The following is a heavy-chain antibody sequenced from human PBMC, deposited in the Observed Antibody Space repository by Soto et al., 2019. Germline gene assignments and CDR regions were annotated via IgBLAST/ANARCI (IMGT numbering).Heavy chain of an antibody. J-gene: IGHJ4*02. CDR2: IRSGGDT. V-gene: IGHV3-74*01. D-gene: IGHD1-1*01. CDR1: GLSFSDYW. Sequence: EVRLAESGGGLVQPGGSLRLSCVASGLSFSDYWIHWVRQAPGKGLIWVSGIRSGGDTDYADSVKGRFTISRDNAKNTVYLQMNNLRANETAVYYCGRVDWNAGADWGQGTLVTVS. CDR3: GRVDWNAGAD.